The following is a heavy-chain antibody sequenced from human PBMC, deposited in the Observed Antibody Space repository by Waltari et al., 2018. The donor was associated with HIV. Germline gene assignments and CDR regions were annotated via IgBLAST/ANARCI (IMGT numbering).Heavy chain of an antibody. V-gene: IGHV3-30*04. CDR1: GVIIINTA. D-gene: IGHD6-19*01. CDR3: VRRSVLGLDL. CDR2: ITYDGGNQ. Sequence: VQSGGGVAQPGRPLRLPCTASGVIIINTAMHWVRQSADKRLEWVAVITYDGGNQFVTDSLKGRFIISRDNARDTLYLEMKLLKVEDSGIYYCVRRSVLGLDLWGQGTTVIVS. J-gene: IGHJ6*02.